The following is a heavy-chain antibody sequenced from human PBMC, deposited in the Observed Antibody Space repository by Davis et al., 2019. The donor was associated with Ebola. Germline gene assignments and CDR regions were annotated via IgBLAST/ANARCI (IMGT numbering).Heavy chain of an antibody. CDR3: ARGMAGYSGNYWPIDY. J-gene: IGHJ4*02. Sequence: ASAQVSCNASGFTFICHFIQWLRHAPGRGLQGMAGIHANEGNTKYAQKFQGRVTVTRDTSISTAYLELTGLRSDDTAVYYCARGMAGYSGNYWPIDYWGQGTLVTVSS. V-gene: IGHV1-2*02. CDR2: IHANEGNT. CDR1: GFTFICHF. D-gene: IGHD1-26*01.